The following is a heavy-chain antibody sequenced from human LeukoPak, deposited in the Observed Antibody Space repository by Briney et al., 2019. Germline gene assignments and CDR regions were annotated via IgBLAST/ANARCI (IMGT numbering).Heavy chain of an antibody. CDR2: VYYSGST. CDR3: ARVIRYSSTWLPYYFDH. J-gene: IGHJ4*02. CDR1: GGSTSSYY. V-gene: IGHV4-59*01. D-gene: IGHD6-13*01. Sequence: SETLSLTCTVSGGSTSSYYWSWIRQPPGKGLEWIGHVYYSGSTNYNPSPKSRVTISLDTSKNQFSPQLSSVTTADTAVYYCARVIRYSSTWLPYYFDHWGQGTLVTVSS.